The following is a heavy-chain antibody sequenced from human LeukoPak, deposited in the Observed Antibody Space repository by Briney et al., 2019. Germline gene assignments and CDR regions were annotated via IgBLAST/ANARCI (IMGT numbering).Heavy chain of an antibody. J-gene: IGHJ4*02. CDR3: ARTCSGGSCFLANLFDY. D-gene: IGHD2-15*01. CDR2: IYPGDSDT. V-gene: IGHV5-51*01. CDR1: GYRFTSYW. Sequence: GESLKISCKGSGYRFTSYWIGWVRQMPGKGLEWMGIIYPGDSDTRYSPSFQGQVTISADKSISTAYLQWSSLKASDTAMYYCARTCSGGSCFLANLFDYWGQGTLVTVSS.